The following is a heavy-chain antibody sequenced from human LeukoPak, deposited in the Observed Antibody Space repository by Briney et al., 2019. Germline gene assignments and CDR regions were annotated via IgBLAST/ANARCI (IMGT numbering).Heavy chain of an antibody. Sequence: SETLSLTCAVYGGSFSGYYWGWIRQPPGKGLEWIGEINHSGSTNYNPSLKSRVTISVDTSKNQFSLKLNSVTAADTAVYYCARQMGGSGRNGMDVWGQGTTVTVSS. CDR3: ARQMGGSGRNGMDV. V-gene: IGHV4-34*01. CDR2: INHSGST. CDR1: GGSFSGYY. D-gene: IGHD3-10*01. J-gene: IGHJ6*02.